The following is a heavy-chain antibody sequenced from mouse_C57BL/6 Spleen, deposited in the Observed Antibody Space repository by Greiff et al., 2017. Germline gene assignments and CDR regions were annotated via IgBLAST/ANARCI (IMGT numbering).Heavy chain of an antibody. CDR1: GYTFTSYW. Sequence: QVQLKQPGAELVKPGASVKLSCKASGYTFTSYWMHWVKQRPGQGLEWIGMIHPNSGSTNYNEKFKSKATLTVDKSSSTAYMQLSSLTSEDSAVYYCAFITTVVAPMDYWGQGTSVTVSS. D-gene: IGHD1-1*01. V-gene: IGHV1-64*01. J-gene: IGHJ4*01. CDR3: AFITTVVAPMDY. CDR2: IHPNSGST.